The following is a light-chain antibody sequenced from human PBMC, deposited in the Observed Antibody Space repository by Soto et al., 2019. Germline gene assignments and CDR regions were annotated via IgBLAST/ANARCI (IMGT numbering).Light chain of an antibody. CDR1: SSDVGGYNY. J-gene: IGLJ2*01. CDR2: EVS. Sequence: QSALTQPPSASGSPGQSVTISCTGTSSDVGGYNYVSWYQQHPGKAPKLMIYEVSKRPSGVPDRFSGSKSGNTASLTVSGLQAEDEADYYCSSYAGSDNFVVFGGGTQLTLL. CDR3: SSYAGSDNFVV. V-gene: IGLV2-8*01.